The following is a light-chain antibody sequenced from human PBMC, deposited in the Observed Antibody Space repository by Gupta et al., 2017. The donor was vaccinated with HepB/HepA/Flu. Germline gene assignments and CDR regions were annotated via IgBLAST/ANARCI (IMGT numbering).Light chain of an antibody. V-gene: IGKV3-11*01. CDR1: QSVSSY. CDR3: QQRSRT. Sequence: EIVLTQSPATLSLSPGERATLSCRASQSVSSYLAWYQQKPGQAPRLLIYDASNRATGIPARFSGSGSGTDFTLTISSLEPEGFAVYYCQQRSRTFGQGTKLEIK. J-gene: IGKJ2*01. CDR2: DAS.